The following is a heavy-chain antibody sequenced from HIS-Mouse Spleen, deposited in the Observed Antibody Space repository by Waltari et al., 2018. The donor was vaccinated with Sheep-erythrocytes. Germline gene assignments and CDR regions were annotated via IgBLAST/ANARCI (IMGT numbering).Heavy chain of an antibody. J-gene: IGHJ2*01. CDR3: ASQPNWGYWYFDL. V-gene: IGHV4-38-2*02. CDR1: GYSISSGYY. D-gene: IGHD7-27*01. CDR2: IYHSGST. Sequence: QVQLQESGPGLVKPSETLSLTCTVSGYSISSGYYWGWIRQPPGKGLEWIGSIYHSGSTYSNPSLKSRVTISVDTSKNQFSLKLSSVTAADTVVYYCASQPNWGYWYFDLWGRGTLVTASS.